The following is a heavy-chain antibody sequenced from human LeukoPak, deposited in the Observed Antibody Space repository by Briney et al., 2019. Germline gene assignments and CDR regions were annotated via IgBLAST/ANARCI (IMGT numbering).Heavy chain of an antibody. CDR1: GFTFSSYA. V-gene: IGHV3-23*01. D-gene: IGHD2-2*01. Sequence: GGSLRLSCAASGFTFSSYAMSWVRQAPGKGLEWVSVISSTGGITHYADSVKGRFTISRDNSKNTLYLQMNSLRAEDTAVYYCARGSWRYQLLSFDYWGQGTLVTVSS. CDR2: ISSTGGIT. CDR3: ARGSWRYQLLSFDY. J-gene: IGHJ4*02.